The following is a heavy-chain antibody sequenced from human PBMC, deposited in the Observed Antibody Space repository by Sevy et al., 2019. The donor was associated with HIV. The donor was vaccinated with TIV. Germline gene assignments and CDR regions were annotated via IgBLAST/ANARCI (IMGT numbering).Heavy chain of an antibody. CDR1: GGSISISSYY. V-gene: IGHV4-39*01. J-gene: IGHJ4*02. CDR2: CYYSESS. D-gene: IGHD6-19*01. CDR3: ARAFRAVAGSYYFDY. Sequence: SETLSLTCTVSGGSISISSYYWGWIRQPSGKGLEWIGSCYYSESSYYNPSLKSRVTISVDTSKNQFSLKLSSVTAADTTVYYCARAFRAVAGSYYFDYWGQGTLVTVSS.